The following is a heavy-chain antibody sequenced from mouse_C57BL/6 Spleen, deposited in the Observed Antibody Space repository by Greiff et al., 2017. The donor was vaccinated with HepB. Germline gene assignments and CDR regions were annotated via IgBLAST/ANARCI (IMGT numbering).Heavy chain of an antibody. CDR3: ARRVYYYGHFDY. V-gene: IGHV1-69*01. CDR2: IDPSDSYT. CDR1: GYTFTSYW. D-gene: IGHD1-1*01. Sequence: QVQLQQPGAELVMPGASVKLSCKASGYTFTSYWMHWVKQRPGQGLEWIGEIDPSDSYTNYNQKFKGKSTLTVDKSSSTAYMQLSSLTSEDSAVYYCARRVYYYGHFDYWGQGTTLTVSS. J-gene: IGHJ2*01.